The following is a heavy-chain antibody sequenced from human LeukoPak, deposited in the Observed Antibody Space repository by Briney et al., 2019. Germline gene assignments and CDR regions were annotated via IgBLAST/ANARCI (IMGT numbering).Heavy chain of an antibody. V-gene: IGHV4-39*07. J-gene: IGHJ4*02. CDR2: IHNSEST. CDR1: GGSISTSSYY. CDR3: ASGGGYYFDY. Sequence: PSETLSLTCTVSGGSISTSSYYWGWIRQPPGKGLEWIGNIHNSESTYYNPSLKSRVTISVDTSKNQFSLKLSSVTAADTAVYYCASGGGYYFDYWGQGTLVTVSS.